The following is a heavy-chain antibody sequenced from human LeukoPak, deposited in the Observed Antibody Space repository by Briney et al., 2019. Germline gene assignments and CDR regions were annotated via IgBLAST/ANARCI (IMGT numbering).Heavy chain of an antibody. J-gene: IGHJ4*02. D-gene: IGHD2-2*01. Sequence: GASVKVSCKASGGTFSSYAISWVRQAPGQGLEWMGRIIPILGIANYAQKLQGRVTITADKSTSTAYMELSSLRSEDTAGYYCARAYCSSTSCYLAFDYWGQGTLVTVSS. CDR2: IIPILGIA. CDR3: ARAYCSSTSCYLAFDY. CDR1: GGTFSSYA. V-gene: IGHV1-69*04.